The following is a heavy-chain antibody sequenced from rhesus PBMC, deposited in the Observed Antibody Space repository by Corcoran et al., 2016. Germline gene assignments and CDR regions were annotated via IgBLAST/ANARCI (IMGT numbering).Heavy chain of an antibody. Sequence: QVTLKESGPALAKPTQTLTLTCTFSGLSLTTSGMGVGWIRQPPGTALEWLALIYGDDDTRYTTSLRSRLTIARDTSKGQVVLTMTDMDPVDTATYYCARRRSSGWPVGYYFDYWGQGLLVTVSS. D-gene: IGHD6-31*01. CDR1: GLSLTTSGMG. V-gene: IGHV2-174*01. CDR3: ARRRSSGWPVGYYFDY. CDR2: IYGDDDT. J-gene: IGHJ4*01.